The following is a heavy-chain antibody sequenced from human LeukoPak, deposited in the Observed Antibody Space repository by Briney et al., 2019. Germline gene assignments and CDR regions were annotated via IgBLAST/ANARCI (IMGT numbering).Heavy chain of an antibody. Sequence: SETLSLTCTVSGDSISSYYWSWIRQPPGKGLEWIGYIYYTGSTNYNPSLKSRVTMSVDTSKNQFSLKLSFVTAADTAVYYCARGTVTTGYFDYWGQGNLVTVSS. CDR3: ARGTVTTGYFDY. CDR1: GDSISSYY. J-gene: IGHJ4*02. CDR2: IYYTGST. V-gene: IGHV4-59*01. D-gene: IGHD4-11*01.